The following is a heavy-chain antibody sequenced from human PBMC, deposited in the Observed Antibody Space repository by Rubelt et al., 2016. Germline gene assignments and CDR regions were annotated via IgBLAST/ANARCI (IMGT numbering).Heavy chain of an antibody. CDR1: GGSISSSSYY. CDR2: IYYSGST. V-gene: IGHV4-39*07. CDR3: ASRGRYYGSGSYPPRTGIVDY. J-gene: IGHJ4*02. D-gene: IGHD3-10*01. Sequence: QLQLQESGPGLVKPSETLFLTCTVSGGSISSSSYYWGWIRQPPGKGLEWIGSIYYSGSTYYNPSLKIRVTISVDTAKSQCALKLSSVTAADTAVYYCASRGRYYGSGSYPPRTGIVDYWGQGTLVTVSS.